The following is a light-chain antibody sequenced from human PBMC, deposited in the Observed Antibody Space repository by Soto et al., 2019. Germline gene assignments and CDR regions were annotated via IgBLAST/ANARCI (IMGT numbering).Light chain of an antibody. V-gene: IGKV1-27*01. CDR2: GAS. CDR3: QKYNKDSPAT. CDR1: QDITHF. Sequence: DIQLTQSPSSLSASVGDRVTFTCRASQDITHFLAWYQQRPGEVPRLLIYGASTLQSGVPSRFSGSGFGTDFTLTITSLHPEDVATYYCQKYNKDSPATFGPGTKGDIK. J-gene: IGKJ1*01.